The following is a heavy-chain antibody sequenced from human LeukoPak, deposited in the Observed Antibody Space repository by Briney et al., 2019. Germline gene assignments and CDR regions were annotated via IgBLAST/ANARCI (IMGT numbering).Heavy chain of an antibody. V-gene: IGHV1-2*04. CDR2: INPNSGGT. CDR1: GYTFTGYY. D-gene: IGHD6-6*01. J-gene: IGHJ4*02. Sequence: ASVKVSCKASGYTFTGYYMHWVRQAPGQGLEWMGWINPNSGGTNYAQKFQGWVTMTRDTSISTAYMELSRLRSDDTAVYYCARAPSSSNPPFDYWGQGTLVTVSS. CDR3: ARAPSSSNPPFDY.